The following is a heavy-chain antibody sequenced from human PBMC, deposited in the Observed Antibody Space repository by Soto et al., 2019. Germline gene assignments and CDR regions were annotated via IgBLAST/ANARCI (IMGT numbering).Heavy chain of an antibody. Sequence: EVQLVESGGGLVQPGRSLRLSCAASGFTFDDYAMHWVRQAPGKGLEWVSGISWNGGNIGYADSVKGRFTISRDNAKNTLFLQMNSLRADDTALYFCAKDIYSSSSGQDYWGQGTPVTVSS. CDR3: AKDIYSSSSGQDY. CDR1: GFTFDDYA. J-gene: IGHJ4*02. V-gene: IGHV3-9*01. D-gene: IGHD6-6*01. CDR2: ISWNGGNI.